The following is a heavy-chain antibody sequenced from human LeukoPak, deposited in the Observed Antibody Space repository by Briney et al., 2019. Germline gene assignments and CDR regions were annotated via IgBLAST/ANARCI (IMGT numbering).Heavy chain of an antibody. J-gene: IGHJ4*02. CDR3: ASSSDYGGSAPDY. Sequence: SQTLSRTCTVSGGSISSGGYYWSWIRQHPGKGLEWIGYIYYSGSTYYNPSLKSRVTISVDTSKNQFSLKLSSVTAADTAVYYCASSSDYGGSAPDYWGQGTLVTVSS. CDR2: IYYSGST. V-gene: IGHV4-31*03. CDR1: GGSISSGGYY. D-gene: IGHD4-23*01.